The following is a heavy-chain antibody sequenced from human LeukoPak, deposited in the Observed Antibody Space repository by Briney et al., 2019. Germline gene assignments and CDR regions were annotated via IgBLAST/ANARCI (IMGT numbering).Heavy chain of an antibody. V-gene: IGHV3-30*02. Sequence: GESLRLSCAASGFTFSSYGMSWVRQAPGKGLEWVAYIRFDGRDKYYADSVKGRFTISRDNSESTLYLQMNSLRVEDTAVYYCARDRYSTSSTVTVNPFDYWGQGILVTVSS. CDR1: GFTFSSYG. D-gene: IGHD2-2*01. J-gene: IGHJ4*02. CDR3: ARDRYSTSSTVTVNPFDY. CDR2: IRFDGRDK.